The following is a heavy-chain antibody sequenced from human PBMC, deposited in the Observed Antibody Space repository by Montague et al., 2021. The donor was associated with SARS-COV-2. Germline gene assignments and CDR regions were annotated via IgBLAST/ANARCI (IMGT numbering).Heavy chain of an antibody. J-gene: IGHJ3*02. CDR2: IDWDDDK. D-gene: IGHD3-9*01. CDR3: ARGYYDILTGYLGAFDI. Sequence: PALVKPTQTLTLTCTFSGFSLSTSGMCVSWIRQPPGKALEWLARIDWDDDKYYSTSLKTRLTISKDTFKNQVVLTMTNMDPVDTATYYCARGYYDILTGYLGAFDIWGQGTMVTVSS. V-gene: IGHV2-70*11. CDR1: GFSLSTSGMC.